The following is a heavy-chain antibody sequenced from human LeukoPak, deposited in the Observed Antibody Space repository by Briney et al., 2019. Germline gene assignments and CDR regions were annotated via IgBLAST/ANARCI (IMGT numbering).Heavy chain of an antibody. D-gene: IGHD3-22*01. CDR3: ARDHYYDSSGYYHFDY. Sequence: SETLSLTCTVSGGSISSYYWSWIRQPPGKGLEWIGRIYTSGSTNYNPSLKSRVTMSVDTSKNQFSLKLSSATAADTAVYYCARDHYYDSSGYYHFDYWGQGTLVTVSS. CDR1: GGSISSYY. V-gene: IGHV4-4*07. J-gene: IGHJ4*02. CDR2: IYTSGST.